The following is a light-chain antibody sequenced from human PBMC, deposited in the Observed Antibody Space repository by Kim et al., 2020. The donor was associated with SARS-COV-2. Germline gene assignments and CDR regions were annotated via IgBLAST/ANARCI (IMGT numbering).Light chain of an antibody. J-gene: IGKJ2*01. CDR1: QIVTSTY. CDR2: DVS. CDR3: QQYGGSPYT. V-gene: IGKV3-20*01. Sequence: EIVLTQSPGTLSLSPGETATLSCRASQIVTSTYLGWYQQKPGQAPRLIMYDVSSRATGIPARFSGSGSGTDSTLTISRLEPEDFAVYYCQQYGGSPYTFGQGTKLEI.